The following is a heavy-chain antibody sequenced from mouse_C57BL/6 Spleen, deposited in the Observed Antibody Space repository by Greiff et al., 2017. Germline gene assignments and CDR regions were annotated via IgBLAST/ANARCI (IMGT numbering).Heavy chain of an antibody. CDR2: IDPSDSET. D-gene: IGHD1-1*01. J-gene: IGHJ1*03. CDR1: GYTFTSYW. V-gene: IGHV1-52*01. CDR3: ARHYGSGVDV. Sequence: QVQLQQPGAELVRPGSSVKLSCKASGYTFTSYWMHWVKQRPIQGLEWIGNIDPSDSETHYNQKFKDKATLTVDKSSSTAYMQLSSLTSEDSAVYYCARHYGSGVDVWGTGTTVTVSS.